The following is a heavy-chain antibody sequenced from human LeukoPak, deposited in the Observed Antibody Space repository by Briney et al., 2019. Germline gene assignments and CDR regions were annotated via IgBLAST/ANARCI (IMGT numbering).Heavy chain of an antibody. CDR1: GFTFSSYG. V-gene: IGHV3-30*18. CDR2: ISYDGSNK. J-gene: IGHJ4*02. Sequence: PGRSLRLSCAASGFTFSSYGMHWVRQAPGKGLEGVAVISYDGSNKYYADSVKGRFTISRDNSKNTLYLQMNSLRAEDTAVYYCAKGDDYDSSGYCPVDWGQGTLVTVSS. CDR3: AKGDDYDSSGYCPVD. D-gene: IGHD3-22*01.